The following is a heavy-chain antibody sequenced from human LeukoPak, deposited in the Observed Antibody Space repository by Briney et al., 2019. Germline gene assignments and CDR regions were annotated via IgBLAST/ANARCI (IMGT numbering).Heavy chain of an antibody. D-gene: IGHD3-16*01. CDR3: AQGGN. CDR2: IKEDGSEK. J-gene: IGHJ4*02. Sequence: GGSLRLSCVASGFSFTGNWMSWVRQAPGKGPEWVASIKEDGSEKYYGDSVSGRFTISRDNAKNSLYLQVNSLRAEDTAVYYCAQGGNWGQGTLVTVSS. V-gene: IGHV3-7*01. CDR1: GFSFTGNW.